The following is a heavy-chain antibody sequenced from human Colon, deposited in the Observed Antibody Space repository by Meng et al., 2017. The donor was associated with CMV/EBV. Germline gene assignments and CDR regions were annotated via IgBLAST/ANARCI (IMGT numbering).Heavy chain of an antibody. CDR2: IKGDGSEI. Sequence: EVQLVGPGGGLAQPGGSLRLSCAASGLTVSSNYMSWVRQAPGKGLEWVANIKGDGSEIQYVDSVKGRFTVSRDNTKNSLYLQMNILKTEDTAVYYCVRGSSSFWGQGTLVTVSS. CDR3: VRGSSSF. D-gene: IGHD6-13*01. CDR1: GLTVSSNY. J-gene: IGHJ4*02. V-gene: IGHV3-7*04.